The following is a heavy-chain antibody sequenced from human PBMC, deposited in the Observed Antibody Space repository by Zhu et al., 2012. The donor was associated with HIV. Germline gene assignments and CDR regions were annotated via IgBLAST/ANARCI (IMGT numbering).Heavy chain of an antibody. CDR2: IYYSGST. CDR3: ARHFNDYDYYYGMDV. V-gene: IGHV4-39*07. D-gene: IGHD3-3*02. J-gene: IGHJ6*02. CDR1: GGSISSSSYY. Sequence: QVQLQESGPGLVKPSETLSLTCTVSGGSISSSSYYWGWIRQPPGKGLEWIGSIYYSGSTYYNPSLKSRVTISVDTSKNQFSLKLSSVTAADTAVYYCARHFNDYDYYYGMDVWGQGTTVTVSS.